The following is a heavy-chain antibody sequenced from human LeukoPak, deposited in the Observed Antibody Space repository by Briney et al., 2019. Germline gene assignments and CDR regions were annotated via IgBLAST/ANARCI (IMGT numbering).Heavy chain of an antibody. CDR1: GLTFSSYA. CDR2: ISYDGSNK. Sequence: PGRSLRLSCAASGLTFSSYAMHWVRQAPGKGLEWVAVISYDGSNKYYADSVKGRFTISRDNSKNTLYLQMNSLRAEDTAVYYCARGVYYWGQGTLVTVSS. V-gene: IGHV3-30-3*01. J-gene: IGHJ4*02. CDR3: ARGVYY.